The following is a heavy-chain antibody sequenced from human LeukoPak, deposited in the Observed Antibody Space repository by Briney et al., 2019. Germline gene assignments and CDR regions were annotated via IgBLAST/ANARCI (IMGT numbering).Heavy chain of an antibody. CDR2: SKSKTYGGTA. CDR3: ATPNSGRGFDI. Sequence: GGSLRLSCAASAFTFSSAWMNWCRQAPGPGQGWVGRSKSKTYGGTAEYAAPVRGRLTISRLDSINTIYLQVNSLISEYTGVYYCATPNSGRGFDIWGQGTMVTVSS. J-gene: IGHJ3*02. CDR1: AFTFSSAW. D-gene: IGHD3-10*01. V-gene: IGHV3-15*01.